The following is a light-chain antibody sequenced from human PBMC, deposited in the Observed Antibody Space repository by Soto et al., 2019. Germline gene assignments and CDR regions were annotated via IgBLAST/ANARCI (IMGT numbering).Light chain of an antibody. CDR1: QSVSNDF. Sequence: EIVLTQSPGILSLSPGERATLSCRASQSVSNDFLAWYQQKPGQAPRLLIYGASTRATDVRDRFSGSGSGEDFTLSISRLEPEDFAVYYCQQYGSSPPRTFGQGTKVEMK. J-gene: IGKJ1*01. CDR3: QQYGSSPPRT. CDR2: GAS. V-gene: IGKV3-20*01.